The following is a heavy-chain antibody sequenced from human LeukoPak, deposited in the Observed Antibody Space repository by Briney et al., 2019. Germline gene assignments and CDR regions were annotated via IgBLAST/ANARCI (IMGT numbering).Heavy chain of an antibody. V-gene: IGHV4-59*08. CDR2: VHYTGYT. CDR3: ARLMPMVLTGQRYFYHPLDV. J-gene: IGHJ6*04. D-gene: IGHD3-9*01. Sequence: PSETLSLTCTVSGDSISSKYWTWVRQPPGKGLEYIGYVHYTGYTDYNPSLESRLTISIDTSRNQFSLKLSSVTAADMAVYYCARLMPMVLTGQRYFYHPLDVWGKGTTVTASS. CDR1: GDSISSKY.